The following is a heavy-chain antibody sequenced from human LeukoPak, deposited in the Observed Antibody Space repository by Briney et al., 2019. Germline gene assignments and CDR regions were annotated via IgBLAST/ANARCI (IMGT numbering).Heavy chain of an antibody. J-gene: IGHJ6*03. CDR1: GSSISSYY. CDR2: IYTSGST. V-gene: IGHV4-4*09. Sequence: SETLSLTCTVSGSSISSYYWSWIRQPPGKGLEWIGYIYTSGSTNYNPSLKSRVTISVDTSKNQFSLKLSSVTAADTAVYYCARHPSAIFGYYYYYMDVWGKGTTVTVSS. CDR3: ARHPSAIFGYYYYYMDV. D-gene: IGHD2-2*01.